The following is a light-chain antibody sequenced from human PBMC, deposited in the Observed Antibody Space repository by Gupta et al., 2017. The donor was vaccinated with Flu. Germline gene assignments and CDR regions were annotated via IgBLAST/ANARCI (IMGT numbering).Light chain of an antibody. Sequence: DIPVTPFPSSLSASVGDRVTITCRASQNINNYLNWYQQKPGRAPDLLISTASTVQTGVPARFSGSGFGTDFTLTISSLQPEDSATYFCQQSDRSLWTFGQGTKVEIK. CDR1: QNINNY. CDR3: QQSDRSLWT. J-gene: IGKJ1*01. V-gene: IGKV1-39*01. CDR2: TAS.